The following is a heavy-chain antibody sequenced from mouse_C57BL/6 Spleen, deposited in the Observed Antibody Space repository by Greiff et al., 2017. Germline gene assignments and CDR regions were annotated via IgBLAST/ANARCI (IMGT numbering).Heavy chain of an antibody. Sequence: EVKLVESEGGLVQPGSSMKLSCTASGFTFSDYYMAWVRQVPEKGLEWVANINYDGSSTYYLDSLKSRFIISRDNAKNILYLQMSSLKSEDTATYYCARVKLGRFDYWGQDTTLTVSS. CDR1: GFTFSDYY. CDR2: INYDGSST. CDR3: ARVKLGRFDY. J-gene: IGHJ2*01. D-gene: IGHD4-1*01. V-gene: IGHV5-16*01.